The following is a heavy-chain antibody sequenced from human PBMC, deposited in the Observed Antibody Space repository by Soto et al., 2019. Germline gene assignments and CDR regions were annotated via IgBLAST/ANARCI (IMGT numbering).Heavy chain of an antibody. CDR1: GGSIRSSSYY. J-gene: IGHJ4*02. CDR3: ATLYGDYASY. V-gene: IGHV4-39*01. D-gene: IGHD4-17*01. CDR2: IYYSGST. Sequence: PSETLSLTCTVSGGSIRSSSYYWGWIRQPPGKGLEWIGSIYYSGSTYYNPSLKSRVTISVDTSKNQFSLKLSSVTAADTAVYYCATLYGDYASYWGQGTLVTVSS.